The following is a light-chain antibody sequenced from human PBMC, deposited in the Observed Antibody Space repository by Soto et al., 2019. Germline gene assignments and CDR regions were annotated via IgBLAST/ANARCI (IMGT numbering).Light chain of an antibody. J-gene: IGKJ4*01. CDR3: QQRYNWLT. CDR2: GAS. Sequence: IVLTQSPATLSLSPGERATLSCRARQSVSTYLSWYQHKPGQAPRLLIYGASNRATGIPARFSGSGSGTDFTLTISSLEREDSAVYYCQQRYNWLTFGGGTKVEIK. V-gene: IGKV3-11*01. CDR1: QSVSTY.